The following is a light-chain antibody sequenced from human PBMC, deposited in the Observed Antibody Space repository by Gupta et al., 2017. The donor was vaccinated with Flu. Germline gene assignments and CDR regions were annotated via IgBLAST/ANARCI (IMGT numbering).Light chain of an antibody. Sequence: SITIPCTGTNSDVGGFNFVSWYQQHPGKAPKLMISEVTNRPPGVSNRFSGSKSGSTASLTISGLQAEDEADYYCSSYAYSSAILFGGGTKL. J-gene: IGLJ3*02. V-gene: IGLV2-14*01. CDR1: NSDVGGFNF. CDR3: SSYAYSSAIL. CDR2: EVT.